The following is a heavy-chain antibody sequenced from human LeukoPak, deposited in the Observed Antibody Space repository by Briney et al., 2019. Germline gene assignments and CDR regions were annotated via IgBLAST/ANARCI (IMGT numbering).Heavy chain of an antibody. V-gene: IGHV3-30-3*01. CDR1: GFTFSSYA. D-gene: IGHD6-13*01. CDR3: ARAGIAAAGTGNWFDP. J-gene: IGHJ5*02. Sequence: GGSLRLSCAASGFTFSSYAMHWVRQAPGKGLEWVAVISYDGSNKYYADSVKGRFTISRDNSKNTLYLQMNSLGAEDTAVYYCARAGIAAAGTGNWFDPWGRGTLVTVSS. CDR2: ISYDGSNK.